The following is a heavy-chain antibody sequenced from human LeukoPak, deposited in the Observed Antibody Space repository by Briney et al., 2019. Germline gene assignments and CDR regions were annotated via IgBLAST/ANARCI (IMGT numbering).Heavy chain of an antibody. CDR1: GFTFSSYE. V-gene: IGHV3-48*03. J-gene: IGHJ4*02. D-gene: IGHD3-22*01. CDR3: ARGGPDSSGSTFFDY. Sequence: QPGGSLRLSCAASGFTFSSYEMNWVRQAPGKGLEWVSYISSSGSTIYYADSVKGRFTISRDNAKISLYLQMNSLRAEDTAVYYCARGGPDSSGSTFFDYWGQGTLVTVSS. CDR2: ISSSGSTI.